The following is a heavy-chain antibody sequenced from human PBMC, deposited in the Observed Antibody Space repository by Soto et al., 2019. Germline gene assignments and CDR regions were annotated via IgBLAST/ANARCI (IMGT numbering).Heavy chain of an antibody. D-gene: IGHD2-15*01. Sequence: EVQLVESGGGLVKPGGSLRLSCAASGFTFSTYSMNWVRQAPGKGLEWVSSISSGGAYIYYADSVKGRFTISRDNAKNSLNLEMNSLRAEDTAVYYCAREMFAVCSDCSGFSIWGQGTLVTVSS. J-gene: IGHJ4*02. CDR3: AREMFAVCSDCSGFSI. V-gene: IGHV3-21*01. CDR1: GFTFSTYS. CDR2: ISSGGAYI.